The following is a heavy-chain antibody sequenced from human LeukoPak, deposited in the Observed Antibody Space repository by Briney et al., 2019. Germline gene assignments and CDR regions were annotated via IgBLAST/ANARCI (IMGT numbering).Heavy chain of an antibody. CDR1: GGSFNNYY. CDR3: ARGGLDFWSGYYHYFDY. Sequence: SETLSLTCVVYGGSFNNYYWSWVRQPPGKGLEWIGYIYHSGSTYYNPSLKSRVTISVDRSKNQFSLKLSSVTAADTAVYYCARGGLDFWSGYYHYFDYWGQGTLVTVSS. D-gene: IGHD3-3*01. CDR2: IYHSGST. V-gene: IGHV4-34*01. J-gene: IGHJ4*02.